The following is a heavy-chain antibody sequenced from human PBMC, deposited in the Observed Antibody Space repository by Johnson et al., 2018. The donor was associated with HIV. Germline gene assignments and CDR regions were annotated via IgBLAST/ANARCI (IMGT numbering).Heavy chain of an antibody. Sequence: VQLVESGGGLVQPGGSLRLSCAASGFTFSSYWMSWVRQAPGKGLEWVANIKQDGSEKYYVDSVKGRFTISRDNAKNALYLQMNSLRAEDTAVYYCASDPDVFSCYDFGDAFDIWGQGTMVTVSS. CDR1: GFTFSSYW. D-gene: IGHD5-12*01. CDR3: ASDPDVFSCYDFGDAFDI. CDR2: IKQDGSEK. J-gene: IGHJ3*02. V-gene: IGHV3-7*01.